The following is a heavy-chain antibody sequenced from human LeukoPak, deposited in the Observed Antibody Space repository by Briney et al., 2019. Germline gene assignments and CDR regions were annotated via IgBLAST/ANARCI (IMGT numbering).Heavy chain of an antibody. CDR3: AKGMSWFDP. CDR1: GFTFNSYG. CDR2: ISVSGGST. J-gene: IGHJ5*02. V-gene: IGHV3-23*01. Sequence: GGSLRLSCAASGFTFNSYGMTWVRQAPGKGLEWVSSISVSGGSTYYADSVKGRFTISRDNSENTVYLQMNSLRAEDTAVYYCAKGMSWFDPWGQGTLVTVSS.